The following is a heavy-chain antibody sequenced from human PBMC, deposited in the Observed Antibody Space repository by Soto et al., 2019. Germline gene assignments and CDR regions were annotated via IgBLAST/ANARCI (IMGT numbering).Heavy chain of an antibody. J-gene: IGHJ4*02. V-gene: IGHV4-59*01. CDR1: GGSISSYY. CDR3: ASIPGNY. CDR2: IYYSGRT. D-gene: IGHD3-10*01. Sequence: SETLSLTCTVSGGSISSYYWSWIRQPPGKGLEWIGYIYYSGRTNYNPSLKSRVTISVDTSKNQFSLKLSSVTAADTAVYYCASIPGNYWGQGTLVTVSS.